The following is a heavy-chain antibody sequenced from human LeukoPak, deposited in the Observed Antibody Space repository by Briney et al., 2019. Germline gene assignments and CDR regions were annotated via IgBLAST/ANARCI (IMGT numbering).Heavy chain of an antibody. D-gene: IGHD1-26*01. Sequence: GESLKISCKGSGDSFTSYWIGWVRQMPGKGLGWMGIIYPGDSDTRYSPSFQGQVTISADKSISTAYLQWSSLKASDTAMYYCARRLWGATRKRSKEVQDAFDIWGQGTMVSVSS. V-gene: IGHV5-51*01. CDR1: GDSFTSYW. CDR3: ARRLWGATRKRSKEVQDAFDI. CDR2: IYPGDSDT. J-gene: IGHJ3*02.